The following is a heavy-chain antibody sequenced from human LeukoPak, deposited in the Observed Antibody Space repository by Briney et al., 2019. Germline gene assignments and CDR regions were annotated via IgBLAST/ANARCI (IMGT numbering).Heavy chain of an antibody. V-gene: IGHV1-2*02. CDR1: GYTFTGYY. D-gene: IGHD2-2*01. CDR3: ARERNQDIVVVPAAMGYYMDV. J-gene: IGHJ6*03. Sequence: GASVKVSCKASGYTFTGYYMHWVRQAPGQGLEWMGWINPNSGGTNYAQKFQGRATMTRDTSINTAYMELSRLRSDDTAVYYCARERNQDIVVVPAAMGYYMDVWGKGTTVTVSS. CDR2: INPNSGGT.